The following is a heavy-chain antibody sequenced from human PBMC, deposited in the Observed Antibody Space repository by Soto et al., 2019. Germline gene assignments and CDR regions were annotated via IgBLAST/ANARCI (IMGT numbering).Heavy chain of an antibody. D-gene: IGHD4-17*01. CDR2: ISDDGSNK. Sequence: QVQLVESGGGVVQPGRSLRLSCAASGFTFSSYAIHWVRQAPGKGLEWVAVISDDGSNKYYADSVKGRFTISRDNSKNTLYLQMNSLRAEDTAVYYCARVGYGDYGDYYYGMDVWGQGTTVTVSS. J-gene: IGHJ6*02. CDR1: GFTFSSYA. CDR3: ARVGYGDYGDYYYGMDV. V-gene: IGHV3-30-3*01.